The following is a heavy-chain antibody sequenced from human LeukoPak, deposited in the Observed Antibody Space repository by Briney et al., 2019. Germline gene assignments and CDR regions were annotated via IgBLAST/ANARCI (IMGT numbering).Heavy chain of an antibody. CDR2: IIPILGIA. V-gene: IGHV1-69*04. J-gene: IGHJ6*02. D-gene: IGHD5-24*01. CDR1: GGTFSSYA. CDR3: ARDWEMATIEYYYGMDV. Sequence: SVKVSCKASGGTFSSYAISWVRQAPGQGVEWMGRIIPILGIANYAQKFQGRVTITADKSTSTAYMELSSLRSEDTAVYYCARDWEMATIEYYYGMDVWGQGTTVTVSS.